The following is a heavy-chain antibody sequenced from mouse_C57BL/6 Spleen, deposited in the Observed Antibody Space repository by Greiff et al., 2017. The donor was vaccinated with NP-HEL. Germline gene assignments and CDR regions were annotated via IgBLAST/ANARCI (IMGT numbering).Heavy chain of an antibody. CDR2: IYPGDGDT. CDR3: ARSPYYYAMDY. CDR1: GYAFSSYW. V-gene: IGHV1-80*01. Sequence: VQLQQSGAELVMPGASVKISCKASGYAFSSYWMNWVKQRPGKGLEWIGQIYPGDGDTNYNGKFKGKATLTADKSSSTAYMQLSSLTSEDSAVYFCARSPYYYAMDYWGQGTSVTVSS. J-gene: IGHJ4*01.